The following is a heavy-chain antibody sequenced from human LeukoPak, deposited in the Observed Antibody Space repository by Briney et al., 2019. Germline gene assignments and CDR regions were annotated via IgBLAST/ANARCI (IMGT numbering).Heavy chain of an antibody. CDR2: IYTSGST. Sequence: SQTLSLTCTVSGGSISSGSYYWSWIRQPAGTGLEWIGRIYTSGSTNYNPSLKSRVTISVDTSKNQFSLKLSSVTAADTAVYYSAGGYCSGGSCAKGDYWGQGTLVTVSS. D-gene: IGHD2-15*01. J-gene: IGHJ4*02. V-gene: IGHV4-61*02. CDR1: GGSISSGSYY. CDR3: AGGYCSGGSCAKGDY.